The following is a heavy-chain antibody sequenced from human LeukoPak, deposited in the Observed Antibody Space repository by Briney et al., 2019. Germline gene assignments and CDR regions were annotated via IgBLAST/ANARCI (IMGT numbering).Heavy chain of an antibody. V-gene: IGHV4-59*01. CDR3: ARGLAVAGTFDP. CDR2: IYYSGST. D-gene: IGHD6-19*01. J-gene: IGHJ5*02. Sequence: SETLSLTCAVYGGSFSGYYWSWIRQPPGKGLEWIGYIYYSGSTNYNPSLKSRVTISVDTSKNQFSLKLSSVTAADTAVYYCARGLAVAGTFDPWGQGTLVTVSS. CDR1: GGSFSGYY.